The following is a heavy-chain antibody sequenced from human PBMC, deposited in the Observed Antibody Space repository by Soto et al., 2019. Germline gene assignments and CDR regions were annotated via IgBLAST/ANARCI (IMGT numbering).Heavy chain of an antibody. J-gene: IGHJ4*02. CDR2: ISSSSSTI. CDR3: ARVARYSSSWYVFFDY. CDR1: GFTFSSYS. Sequence: EVQLVESGGGLVHPGGSLRLSCAASGFTFSSYSMNWVRQAPGKWLEWVSYISSSSSTIYYADSVKGRFTISRDNAKNSLYLQMNSLRAEDTAVYYCARVARYSSSWYVFFDYWGQGTLVTVSS. D-gene: IGHD6-13*01. V-gene: IGHV3-48*01.